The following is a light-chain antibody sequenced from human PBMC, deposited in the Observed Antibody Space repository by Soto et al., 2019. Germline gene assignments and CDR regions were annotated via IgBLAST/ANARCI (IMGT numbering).Light chain of an antibody. CDR2: DAS. CDR1: QSVTSY. Sequence: EIVLTQSPVTLSLSPGERATLSCRASQSVTSYLAWYQQKPGQPPRLLIYDASARATGIPARFSGSGSGTDFTLTISSLEPEDFAIYYCQHRGNWPLTFGGGTKVDVK. J-gene: IGKJ4*01. CDR3: QHRGNWPLT. V-gene: IGKV3-11*01.